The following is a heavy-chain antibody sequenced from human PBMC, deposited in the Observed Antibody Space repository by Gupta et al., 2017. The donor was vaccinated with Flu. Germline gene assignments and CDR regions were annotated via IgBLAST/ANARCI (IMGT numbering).Heavy chain of an antibody. CDR1: GDSISSGSNF. V-gene: IGHV4-39*01. CDR3: ARSVTGDYFDN. CDR2: IFYSGST. J-gene: IGHJ4*02. D-gene: IGHD7-27*01. Sequence: QLQLQESGPGLVRPSETLSLTCPVSGDSISSGSNFWAWIRQSPRKGLAWIGNIFYSGSTQYNPSLRIRLTMSIDTSTNQFSLRVTSMTAPDTAVYYCARSVTGDYFDNWGQGSLVTVSS.